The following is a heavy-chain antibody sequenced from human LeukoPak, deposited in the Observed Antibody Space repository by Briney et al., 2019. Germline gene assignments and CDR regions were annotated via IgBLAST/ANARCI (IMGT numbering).Heavy chain of an antibody. J-gene: IGHJ3*02. CDR2: MNPNSGNT. D-gene: IGHD6-19*01. Sequence: ASVKVSCKASGYTFTSYDINWVRQATGQGLEWMGWMNPNSGNTGYAQKFQGRVTMTRNTSISTAYMELSSLRSEDTAVYHCAIAVAGNDAFDIWGQGTMVTVSS. CDR3: AIAVAGNDAFDI. CDR1: GYTFTSYD. V-gene: IGHV1-8*01.